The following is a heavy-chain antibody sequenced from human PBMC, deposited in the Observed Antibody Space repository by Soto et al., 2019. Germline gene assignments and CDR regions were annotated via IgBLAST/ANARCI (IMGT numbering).Heavy chain of an antibody. CDR3: ARFRFVDLRSVECIDY. V-gene: IGHV3-48*01. D-gene: IGHD2-21*01. Sequence: EEQLVESGGGLVQPGGSLTLSCAASGFTFSKYGMNWVRQAPGKGLEWVAFISSSNSPTYHADSVKGRFTISRDNAKNSLYQQMNSLRAEDTAVYYCARFRFVDLRSVECIDYWGQGTLVTVSS. CDR1: GFTFSKYG. CDR2: ISSSNSPT. J-gene: IGHJ4*02.